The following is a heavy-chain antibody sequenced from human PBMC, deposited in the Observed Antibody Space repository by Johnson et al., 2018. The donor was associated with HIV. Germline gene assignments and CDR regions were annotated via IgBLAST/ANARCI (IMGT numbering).Heavy chain of an antibody. CDR2: IKQDGSDT. CDR1: GFSFSSFW. Sequence: VQLVESGGGLVQPGGSLRLSCAASGFSFSSFWMSWVRQVPGKGLEWVANIKQDGSDTHYVDSVKGRFTISRDNAKNSLYLQMNSLRAEETAVFYCAKDAYCSGGRCYGVGAFDIWGQGTMVTVSS. CDR3: AKDAYCSGGRCYGVGAFDI. J-gene: IGHJ3*02. D-gene: IGHD2-15*01. V-gene: IGHV3-7*03.